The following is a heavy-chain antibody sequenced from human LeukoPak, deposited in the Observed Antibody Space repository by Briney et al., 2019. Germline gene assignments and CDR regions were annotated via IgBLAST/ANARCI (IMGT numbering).Heavy chain of an antibody. CDR2: IIPILGIA. Sequence: ASVKVSCKASGGTFSSYAISWVRQAPGQGLEWMGRIIPILGIANYAQKFQGRVTITADKSTSTAYMELSSLRSEDTAVYYCARASLEYSSSFYAFDIWGQGTMVTVSS. CDR3: ARASLEYSSSFYAFDI. D-gene: IGHD6-6*01. CDR1: GGTFSSYA. J-gene: IGHJ3*02. V-gene: IGHV1-69*04.